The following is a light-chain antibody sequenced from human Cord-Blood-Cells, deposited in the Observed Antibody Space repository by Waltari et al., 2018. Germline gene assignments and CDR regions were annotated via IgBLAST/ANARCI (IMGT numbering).Light chain of an antibody. V-gene: IGLV1-44*01. CDR2: SNN. CDR1: SSNIERNT. CDR3: AAWDDSLNGWV. J-gene: IGLJ3*02. Sequence: QSVLTQPPSASGTPGPRVTISCSGSSSNIERNTVNWYQQLPGTAPKLLIYSNNQRPSGVPDRFSGSKSGTSASLAISGLQSEDEADYYCAAWDDSLNGWVFGGGTKLTVL.